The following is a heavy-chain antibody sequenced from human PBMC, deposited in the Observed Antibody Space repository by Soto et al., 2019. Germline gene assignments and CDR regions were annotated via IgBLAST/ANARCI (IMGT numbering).Heavy chain of an antibody. V-gene: IGHV1-69*13. CDR3: ARESIAARSRAGYYYYYGMDV. Sequence: ASVKVSCKASGGTFSSYAISWLRQSPGQGLEWMGGIIPIFGTANYAQKFQGRVTITADESTSTAYMELSSLRSEDTAVYYCARESIAARSRAGYYYYYGMDVWGQGTTVTVSS. D-gene: IGHD6-6*01. J-gene: IGHJ6*02. CDR2: IIPIFGTA. CDR1: GGTFSSYA.